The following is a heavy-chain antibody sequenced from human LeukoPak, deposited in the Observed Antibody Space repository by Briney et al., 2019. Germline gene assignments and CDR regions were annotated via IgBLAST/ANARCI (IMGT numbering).Heavy chain of an antibody. Sequence: GRSLRLSCAASGFTFSDYYMSWIRQAPGKGLEWVSYISSSGSTIYYADSVKGRFTISRDNAKNSLYLQMNSLRAEDTAVYYCARGAQWLDVDYYGMDVWGQGTTVTVSS. CDR3: ARGAQWLDVDYYGMDV. CDR2: ISSSGSTI. CDR1: GFTFSDYY. V-gene: IGHV3-11*01. D-gene: IGHD6-19*01. J-gene: IGHJ6*02.